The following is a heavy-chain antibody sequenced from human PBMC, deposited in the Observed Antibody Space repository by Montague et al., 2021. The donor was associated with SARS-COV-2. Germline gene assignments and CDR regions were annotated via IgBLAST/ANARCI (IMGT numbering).Heavy chain of an antibody. Sequence: SETLSLTCTVSGGSISSSSYYWGWIRQPPGKGLEWIGSIYYSGSTYCNPSLKSRVTISVDTSKNQFSLKLSSVTAADTAVYYCARWKLYCSGGSCYSNRFDIWGQGTMVTVSS. CDR3: ARWKLYCSGGSCYSNRFDI. D-gene: IGHD2-15*01. CDR1: GGSISSSSYY. V-gene: IGHV4-39*01. J-gene: IGHJ3*02. CDR2: IYYSGST.